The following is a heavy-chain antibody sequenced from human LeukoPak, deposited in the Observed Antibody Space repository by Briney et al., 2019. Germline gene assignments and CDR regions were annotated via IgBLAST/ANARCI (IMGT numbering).Heavy chain of an antibody. D-gene: IGHD2-15*01. CDR3: AREGCSGGSCYHNWFDP. J-gene: IGHJ5*02. CDR2: INQDGSEK. V-gene: IGHV3-7*01. Sequence: GGSLRLSCAASRFTFSSYWMSWVRQAPGKGLEWVANINQDGSEKYYVDSVKGRFTISRDNAKNSLYLQMNSLRAEDTAVYYCAREGCSGGSCYHNWFDPWGQGTLVTVSS. CDR1: RFTFSSYW.